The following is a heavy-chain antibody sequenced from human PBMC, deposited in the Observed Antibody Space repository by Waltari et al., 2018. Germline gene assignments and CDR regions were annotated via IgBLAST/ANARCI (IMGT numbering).Heavy chain of an antibody. CDR2: IYTSGST. CDR3: ARGEVTDEYNWFDP. V-gene: IGHV4-61*02. D-gene: IGHD2-21*02. J-gene: IGHJ5*02. CDR1: GGSISSGSYY. Sequence: QVQLQESGPGLVKPSQTLSLTCTVSGGSISSGSYYWSWIRQPAGKGLEWIGRIYTSGSTNYNPSLKSRVTILVDTSKNQFSLKLSSVTAADTAVYYCARGEVTDEYNWFDPWGQGTLVTVSS.